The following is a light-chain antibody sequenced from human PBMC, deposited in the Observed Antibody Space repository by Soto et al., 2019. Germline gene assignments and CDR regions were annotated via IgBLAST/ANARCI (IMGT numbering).Light chain of an antibody. CDR3: SSYTSSSTPYV. V-gene: IGLV2-14*01. CDR1: SSDGGGYNY. Sequence: QSVLTQPASVSLSPGQSITISCTGTSSDGGGYNYVSWYQQHPGKAPKLMIYEVSNRPSGVSNRFSGSKSGNTASLTISGLQAEDEADYYCSSYTSSSTPYVFGTGTKLTVL. J-gene: IGLJ1*01. CDR2: EVS.